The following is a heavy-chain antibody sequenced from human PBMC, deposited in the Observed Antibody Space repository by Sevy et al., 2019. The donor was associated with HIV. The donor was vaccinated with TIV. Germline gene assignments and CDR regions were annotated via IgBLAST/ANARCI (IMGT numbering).Heavy chain of an antibody. CDR1: GGSISSYY. J-gene: IGHJ5*02. CDR2: IYYSGST. D-gene: IGHD3-10*01. CDR3: ARGSTMVRGVIIGFDP. V-gene: IGHV4-59*01. Sequence: SETLSLTCTVSGGSISSYYWSWIRQPPGKGLEWIGYIYYSGSTNYNPSLKSRVTISVDTSKNQFSLKLSSVTAADTAVEYCARGSTMVRGVIIGFDPWGQGTLVTVSS.